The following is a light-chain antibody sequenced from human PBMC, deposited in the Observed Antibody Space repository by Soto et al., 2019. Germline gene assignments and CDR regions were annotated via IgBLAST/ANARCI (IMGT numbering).Light chain of an antibody. J-gene: IGKJ4*01. CDR1: QYISRW. V-gene: IGKV1-5*01. CDR2: DAS. CDR3: LQFYYYPLT. Sequence: DIQMTQSPSNLSASVGDRGTITCRASQYISRWLAWYQQKPGEAPKLLMYDASTLVRGVPSRFRGTGSGADLTLTNCSLHPDDFATYSFLQFYYYPLTFGGGTKVEI.